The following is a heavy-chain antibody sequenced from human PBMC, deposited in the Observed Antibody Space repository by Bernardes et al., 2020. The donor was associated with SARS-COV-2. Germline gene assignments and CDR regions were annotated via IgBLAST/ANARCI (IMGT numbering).Heavy chain of an antibody. CDR1: GFTFNNAW. Sequence: GGSLRLSCAASGFTFNNAWMNWLRQAPGKGLEWVGRIKSNTDGGTADFAAPVKGRFTISRDNSKNTLYLQMNSLRAEDTAMYYCARSFMVGGSWGQGTLVTVSS. V-gene: IGHV3-15*01. D-gene: IGHD1-26*01. CDR2: IKSNTDGGTA. CDR3: ARSFMVGGS. J-gene: IGHJ4*02.